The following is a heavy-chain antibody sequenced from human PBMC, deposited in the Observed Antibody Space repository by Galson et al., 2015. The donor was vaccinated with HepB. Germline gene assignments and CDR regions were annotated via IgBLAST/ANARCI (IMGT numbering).Heavy chain of an antibody. CDR3: ARVPAKSMAVAGLGNVDY. D-gene: IGHD6-19*01. Sequence: SLRLSCAASGFTFSSYGMHWVRQAPGKGLEWVAVIWYDGSNKYYADSVKGRFTISRDNSKNTLYLQMNSLRAEDTAVYYCARVPAKSMAVAGLGNVDYWGQGTLVTVSS. CDR1: GFTFSSYG. CDR2: IWYDGSNK. J-gene: IGHJ4*02. V-gene: IGHV3-33*01.